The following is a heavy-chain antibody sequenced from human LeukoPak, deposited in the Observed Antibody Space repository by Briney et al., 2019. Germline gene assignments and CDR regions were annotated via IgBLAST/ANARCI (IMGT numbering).Heavy chain of an antibody. Sequence: PSETLSLTCAVSGDSISSGAYSWSWIRQPPGKDLEWIGYIYPSGSTYYNPSLKSRVTISVDRSKNQFSLKLSSVTAADTAVYYCARRRIVVVPAALRKNKKGFDYWGQGTLVTVSS. CDR2: IYPSGST. D-gene: IGHD2-2*01. CDR3: ARRRIVVVPAALRKNKKGFDY. J-gene: IGHJ4*02. V-gene: IGHV4-30-2*01. CDR1: GDSISSGAYS.